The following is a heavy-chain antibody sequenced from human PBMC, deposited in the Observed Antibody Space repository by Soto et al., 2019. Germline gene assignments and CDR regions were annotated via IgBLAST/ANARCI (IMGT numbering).Heavy chain of an antibody. CDR3: ATRDYDILTGYLHI. CDR1: EHTSTIYY. CDR2: INADSGDT. Sequence: QAHLVQSGAEVRKPGASVKVSCQALEHTSTIYYLHWVRQARGQGLEWMGWINADSGDTTYAEDFRGRVTFTRDTSTSTFNMELSRLRLDDTAMYFCATRDYDILTGYLHIWGQGTLITVAS. D-gene: IGHD3-9*01. J-gene: IGHJ1*01. V-gene: IGHV1-2*02.